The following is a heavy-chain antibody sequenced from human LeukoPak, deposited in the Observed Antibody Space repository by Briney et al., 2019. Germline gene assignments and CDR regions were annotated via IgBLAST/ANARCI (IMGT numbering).Heavy chain of an antibody. CDR3: AKELSTVRDY. Sequence: GGSLRLSCAASGFTFSEKYMSWIRQAPGKGLEWVSYISSGSSYTNYADSVKGRFTISRDNAKNSLYLQMNSLRAEDTAVYYCAKELSTVRDYWGQGTLVTVSS. V-gene: IGHV3-11*05. D-gene: IGHD3-10*01. CDR1: GFTFSEKY. J-gene: IGHJ4*02. CDR2: ISSGSSYT.